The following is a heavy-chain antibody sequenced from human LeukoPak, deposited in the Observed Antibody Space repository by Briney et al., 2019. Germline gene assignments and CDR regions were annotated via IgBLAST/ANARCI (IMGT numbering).Heavy chain of an antibody. D-gene: IGHD6-13*01. CDR1: GYSFTSYW. CDR3: ARQPSSSSSPFDY. CDR2: IYPGDSDT. V-gene: IGHV5-51*01. Sequence: GESLKISCKGSGYSFTSYWIGWVRQIPGKGLEWMGIIYPGDSDTRYTPSFQGKVTISADKSITTAYLKWSSLKDSDTAMYYCARQPSSSSSPFDYWGQGTLVTVSS. J-gene: IGHJ4*02.